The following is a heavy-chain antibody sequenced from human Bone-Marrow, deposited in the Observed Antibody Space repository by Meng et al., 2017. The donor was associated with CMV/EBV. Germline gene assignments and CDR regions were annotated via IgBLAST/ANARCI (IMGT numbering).Heavy chain of an antibody. J-gene: IGHJ6*02. CDR3: TRGRDLMGHYKGMDV. D-gene: IGHD2-21*02. Sequence: GGFLRLYCAASGFTLSDYYMTWIRQAPGKGLEWISYISSSGTNIYFADSVGGRFTISRDSAKNSLYRQMNSLKAEDTGIYYCTRGRDLMGHYKGMDVWVQGTTVTVSS. CDR2: ISSSGTNI. V-gene: IGHV3-11*01. CDR1: GFTLSDYY.